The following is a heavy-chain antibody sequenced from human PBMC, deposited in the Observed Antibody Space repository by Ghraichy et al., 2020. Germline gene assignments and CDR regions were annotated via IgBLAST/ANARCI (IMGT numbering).Heavy chain of an antibody. CDR3: ARVGSLAAAGTLDY. J-gene: IGHJ4*02. CDR2: ISSGADTM. CDR1: GFMFSDYY. D-gene: IGHD6-13*01. Sequence: GESLNISCAASGFMFSDYYMSRMRQAPGKGLEWVSYISSGADTMLYADSVKGRFTISRDNAKNSLYLQMNSLRAEDTAVYYCARVGSLAAAGTLDYWGQGTLVTVSS. V-gene: IGHV3-11*01.